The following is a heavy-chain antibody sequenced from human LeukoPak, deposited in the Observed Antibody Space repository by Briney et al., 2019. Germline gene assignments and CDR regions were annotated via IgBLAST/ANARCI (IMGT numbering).Heavy chain of an antibody. V-gene: IGHV3-11*04. J-gene: IGHJ6*02. CDR1: GFTFSDYY. CDR2: ISGSGGST. CDR3: ARRGIAAAAFYGMDV. D-gene: IGHD6-13*01. Sequence: GGSLRLSCVASGFTFSDYYMSWVRQAPGKGLEWVSAISGSGGSTYYADSVKGRFTISRDNAKNSLYLQMNSLRAEDTAVYYCARRGIAAAAFYGMDVWGQGTTVTVSS.